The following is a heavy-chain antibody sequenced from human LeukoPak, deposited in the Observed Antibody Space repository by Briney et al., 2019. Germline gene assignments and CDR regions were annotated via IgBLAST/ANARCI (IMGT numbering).Heavy chain of an antibody. CDR3: ARDRLTSGSYFFDY. D-gene: IGHD1-26*01. CDR1: AFTFSDYS. CDR2: ISGRSSTI. V-gene: IGHV3-48*01. Sequence: GGSLRLSCAASAFTFSDYSMNWVRQAPGKGLEWISYISGRSSTIYYAGAVRGRFTISRDNAKYSMYLQMNSLRAEDTAVYYCARDRLTSGSYFFDYWGQGTLVTVSS. J-gene: IGHJ4*02.